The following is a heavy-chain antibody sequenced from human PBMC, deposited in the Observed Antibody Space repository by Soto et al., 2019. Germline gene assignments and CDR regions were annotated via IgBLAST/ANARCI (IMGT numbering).Heavy chain of an antibody. D-gene: IGHD3-9*01. V-gene: IGHV3-7*01. J-gene: IGHJ4*02. CDR2: IKKDGSEE. CDR3: ARGSPYDILTGYYFDY. CDR1: GFTFRTYW. Sequence: GGSLRLSCATSGFTFRTYWMSWVRQAPGKGLEWVACIKKDGSEEYYVDSVKGRFTISRDNAKNSLYLQMNSLRAEDTAVYYCARGSPYDILTGYYFDYWGQGTLVTVSS.